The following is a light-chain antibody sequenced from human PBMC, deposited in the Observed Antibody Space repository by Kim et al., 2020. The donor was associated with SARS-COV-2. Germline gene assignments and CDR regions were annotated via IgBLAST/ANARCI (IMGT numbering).Light chain of an antibody. Sequence: PGQSITIICTGSSSDVGGYKYVSWYQQYPGKAPKLMLYDVTKRPSGVSNRFSGSKSGNTASLTISGLQAEDEADYYCSSYRSSGYVFGTGTKVTVL. CDR2: DVT. V-gene: IGLV2-14*03. CDR1: SSDVGGYKY. J-gene: IGLJ1*01. CDR3: SSYRSSGYV.